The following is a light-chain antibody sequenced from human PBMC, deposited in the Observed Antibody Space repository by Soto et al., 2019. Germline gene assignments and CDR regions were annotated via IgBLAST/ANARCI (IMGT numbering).Light chain of an antibody. CDR1: SSNIGAVYD. Sequence: QSVLTQPPSVSGAPGQRVTISCTGSSSNIGAVYDVHWYQQLPGTAPKLLIYGNSNRPSGVPDRFSGSKSGTSASLAITGLQAEDGADYYCQSYDSSMSGSMVFGGGTKLTVL. CDR3: QSYDSSMSGSMV. J-gene: IGLJ2*01. CDR2: GNS. V-gene: IGLV1-40*01.